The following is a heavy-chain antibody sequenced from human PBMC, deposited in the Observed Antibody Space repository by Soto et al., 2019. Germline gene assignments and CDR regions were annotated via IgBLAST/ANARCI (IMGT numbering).Heavy chain of an antibody. CDR3: VRADVVVPAAMPHRIYFDY. Sequence: SETLSLTCTVSGGSISSYYWSWIRQPPGKGLEWIGYIYYSGSTNYNPSLKSRVTISVDTSKNQFSLKLSSVTAADTAVYYCVRADVVVPAAMPHRIYFDYWGQGTLVTVSS. CDR1: GGSISSYY. J-gene: IGHJ4*02. D-gene: IGHD2-2*01. CDR2: IYYSGST. V-gene: IGHV4-59*01.